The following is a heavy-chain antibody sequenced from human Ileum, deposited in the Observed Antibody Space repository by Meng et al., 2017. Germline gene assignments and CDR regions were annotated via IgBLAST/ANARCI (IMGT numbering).Heavy chain of an antibody. CDR1: GGSVSSGSYY. J-gene: IGHJ2*01. CDR3: TYRLAVSPQDWYFDV. CDR2: IYHTGSA. D-gene: IGHD6-19*01. Sequence: QGPLQEAGPGLVRPSETLSLTCSVSGGSVSSGSYYWSWIRQSPGKGLEWIGYIYHTGSAHYKSSLWSRVTMSIDTSKNQFSLELKSVTTADTAMYYCTYRLAVSPQDWYFDVWGRGTLVTVSS. V-gene: IGHV4-61*01.